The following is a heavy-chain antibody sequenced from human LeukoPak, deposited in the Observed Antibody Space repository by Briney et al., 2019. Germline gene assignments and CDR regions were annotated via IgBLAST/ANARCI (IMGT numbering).Heavy chain of an antibody. CDR1: GFTFSSYA. J-gene: IGHJ4*02. CDR2: ISSNGGRT. D-gene: IGHD3-16*01. CDR3: AKRMGRADFNCYAELDS. V-gene: IGHV3-23*01. Sequence: QSGGSLRLTCAASGFTFSSYAFTWVRQVPGKGLEWVSVISSNGGRTYYANSVKGRFTVSRDNSKNMLYLRMNTLRAEDTAIYYCAKRMGRADFNCYAELDSWGQGTLVTVSS.